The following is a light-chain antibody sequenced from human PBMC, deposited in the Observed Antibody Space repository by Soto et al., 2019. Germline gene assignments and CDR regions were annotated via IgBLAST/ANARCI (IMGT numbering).Light chain of an antibody. CDR2: DVN. Sequence: QSVLTQPPSASGSPGQSVTISCTGTSSDVGAFYYVSWYQQYPGEAPKFLIYDVNKRPSGVPDRFSGSKSDNTASLTVSGLQAEDEADFYCSSYAGNNIFVFGTGTKVTVL. V-gene: IGLV2-8*01. J-gene: IGLJ1*01. CDR3: SSYAGNNIFV. CDR1: SSDVGAFYY.